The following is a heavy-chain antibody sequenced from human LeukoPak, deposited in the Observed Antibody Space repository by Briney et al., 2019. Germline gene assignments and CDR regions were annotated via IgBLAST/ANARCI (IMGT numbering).Heavy chain of an antibody. CDR3: ARDGGGYYGSGPYYFDY. Sequence: GGSLRLSCAASGFTFSRCWMHWVRQAPGKGLVWVSRTNPDGTSISYADSVKGRFTISRDNAKNSLYLQMNSLRAEDTAVYYCARDGGGYYGSGPYYFDYWGQGTLVTVSS. J-gene: IGHJ4*02. V-gene: IGHV3-74*01. CDR2: TNPDGTSI. D-gene: IGHD3-10*01. CDR1: GFTFSRCW.